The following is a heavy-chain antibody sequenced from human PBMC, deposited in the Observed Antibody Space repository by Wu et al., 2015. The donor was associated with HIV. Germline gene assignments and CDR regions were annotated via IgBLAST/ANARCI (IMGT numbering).Heavy chain of an antibody. CDR3: ARIRVASSYYFDY. J-gene: IGHJ4*02. Sequence: QVQLVQSGAEMKKPGASVKVSCKASGYTFIGYYLHWVRQAPGQGLEWMGIINPSAGSTIYAQKFQGRVTMTRDKSTTTVYMELSSLRSEDTAVYYCARIRVASSYYFDYWGQGTLVTVSS. D-gene: IGHD3-10*01. CDR1: GYTFIGYY. CDR2: INPSAGST. V-gene: IGHV1-46*01.